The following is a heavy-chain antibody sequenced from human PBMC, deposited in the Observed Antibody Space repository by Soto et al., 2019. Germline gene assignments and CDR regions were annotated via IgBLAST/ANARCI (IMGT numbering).Heavy chain of an antibody. J-gene: IGHJ6*02. D-gene: IGHD6-6*01. CDR2: IWYDGSNK. CDR3: ARDRPYSSSSYRDLYYYYGMDV. V-gene: IGHV3-33*01. CDR1: GFTFSSYG. Sequence: GGSLRLSCAASGFTFSSYGMHWVRQAPGKGLEWVAVIWYDGSNKYYADSVKGRFTISRDNSKNTLYLQMNSLRAEDTAVYYCARDRPYSSSSYRDLYYYYGMDVWGQGTTVTVSS.